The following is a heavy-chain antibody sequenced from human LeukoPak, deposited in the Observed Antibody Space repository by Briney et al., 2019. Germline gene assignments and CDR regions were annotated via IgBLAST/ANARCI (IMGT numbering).Heavy chain of an antibody. Sequence: SETLSLTCTVSGGSISSYYWSRIRQPPGKGLEWTGYIYYSGSTNYNPSLKSRVTISVDTSKNQFSLKLSSVTAADTAVYYCARVEIPGYCSGGSCYFGAFDIWGQGTMVTVSS. CDR3: ARVEIPGYCSGGSCYFGAFDI. J-gene: IGHJ3*02. CDR1: GGSISSYY. CDR2: IYYSGST. D-gene: IGHD2-15*01. V-gene: IGHV4-59*01.